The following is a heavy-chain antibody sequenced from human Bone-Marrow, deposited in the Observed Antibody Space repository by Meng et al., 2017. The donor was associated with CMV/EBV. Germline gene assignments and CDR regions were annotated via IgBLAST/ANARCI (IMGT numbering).Heavy chain of an antibody. CDR3: ARGPRYYDFWSGYRWFDP. J-gene: IGHJ5*02. V-gene: IGHV4-59*12. D-gene: IGHD3-3*01. Sequence: SGTLSLTCTVSGVSISSYYWSWIRQPPGKGLEWIGYIYYSGSTNYNPALKSRVTISVDTSKNQFSLKLSSVTAADTAVYYCARGPRYYDFWSGYRWFDPWGQGTLVTVSS. CDR1: GVSISSYY. CDR2: IYYSGST.